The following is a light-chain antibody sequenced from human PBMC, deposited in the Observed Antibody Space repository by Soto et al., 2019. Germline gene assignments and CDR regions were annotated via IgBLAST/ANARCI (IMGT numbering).Light chain of an antibody. CDR3: HQYATPPQT. V-gene: IGKV3-20*01. Sequence: EILLTQSPGTLSLSPGERATLSCRASQSVPKNYLAWYQQEPGQAPRLLIYAPSSRATGIPDGFSGSGSGTDFTLTISRLEPEDFAVYYCHQYATPPQTFGQRTKVEIK. CDR2: APS. J-gene: IGKJ1*01. CDR1: QSVPKNY.